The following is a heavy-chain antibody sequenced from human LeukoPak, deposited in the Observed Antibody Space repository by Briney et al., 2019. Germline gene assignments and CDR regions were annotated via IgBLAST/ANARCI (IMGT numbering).Heavy chain of an antibody. CDR1: GGSISGYY. J-gene: IGHJ3*02. D-gene: IGHD3-9*01. V-gene: IGHV4-59*01. CDR2: IYYSGSS. Sequence: KPSETLSLTCTVSGGSISGYYWSWIRQPPGKGLEWIGYIYYSGSSNYNPSLMRPVSISVDTSKNQFSLKLSSVTAADTAVYYCAREHYDILTGLYIDAFDICGPGTRVTVSS. CDR3: AREHYDILTGLYIDAFDI.